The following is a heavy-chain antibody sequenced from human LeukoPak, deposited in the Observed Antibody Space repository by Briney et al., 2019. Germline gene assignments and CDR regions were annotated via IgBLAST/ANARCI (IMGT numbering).Heavy chain of an antibody. CDR3: ARQYYDFWSGYLLSGAFDI. V-gene: IGHV3-23*01. J-gene: IGHJ3*02. CDR1: GFTFSSSA. CDR2: ISGSGSGGST. D-gene: IGHD3-3*01. Sequence: GGSLRLSCAASGFTFSSSAMSWVRQAPGKGLEWVSSISGSGSGGSTYYADSVKGRFTISRDNAKNSLYLQMNSLRAEDTAVYYCARQYYDFWSGYLLSGAFDIWGQGTMVTVSS.